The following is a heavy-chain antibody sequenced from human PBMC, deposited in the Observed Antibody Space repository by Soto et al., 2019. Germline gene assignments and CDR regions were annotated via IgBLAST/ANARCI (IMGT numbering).Heavy chain of an antibody. Sequence: QVHLQQWGAGLLKPSETLSLTCAVYGGSFSGYYWSWIRQPPGKGLEWIGEINHSGSTNYNTSLESRITISVDTSKNQFSLQLSSVTAADTAVYYCASPYYDFWSGPPWGTQKYYFDFWGQGTRVTVSS. CDR2: INHSGST. D-gene: IGHD3-3*01. CDR1: GGSFSGYY. J-gene: IGHJ4*02. CDR3: ASPYYDFWSGPPWGTQKYYFDF. V-gene: IGHV4-34*01.